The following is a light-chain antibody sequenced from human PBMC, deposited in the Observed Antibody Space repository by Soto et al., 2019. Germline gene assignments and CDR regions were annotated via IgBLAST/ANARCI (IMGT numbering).Light chain of an antibody. CDR2: KPS. J-gene: IGKJ1*01. Sequence: IQMTQSPSTLSVTVGDRVTITCRASQGISSWLAWYQQKPGTAPKLPIYKPSTLESGTTSRFSGSASGTEFTLTISSLTPDDFATYSCQQYNCYGSWTFGQGTKVEIK. CDR3: QQYNCYGSWT. V-gene: IGKV1-5*03. CDR1: QGISSW.